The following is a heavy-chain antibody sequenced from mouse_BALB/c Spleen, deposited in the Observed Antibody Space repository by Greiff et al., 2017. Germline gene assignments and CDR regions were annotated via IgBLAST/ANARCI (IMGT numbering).Heavy chain of an antibody. D-gene: IGHD3-1*01. J-gene: IGHJ3*01. V-gene: IGHV1-7*01. Sequence: VQLQQSGAELAKPGASVKMSCKASGYTFTSYWMHWVKQRPGQGLEWIGYINPSTGYTDYNQKFKDKATLNADKSSSTAYMQLSSLTSEDSAVYYCARSGSSGYVAWFAYWGQGTLVTVSA. CDR2: INPSTGYT. CDR3: ARSGSSGYVAWFAY. CDR1: GYTFTSYW.